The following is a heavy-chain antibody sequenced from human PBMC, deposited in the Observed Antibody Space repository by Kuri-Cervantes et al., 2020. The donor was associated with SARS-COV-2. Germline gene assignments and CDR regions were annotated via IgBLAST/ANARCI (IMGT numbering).Heavy chain of an antibody. CDR3: ARETCSSTSCYYFDY. Sequence: GESLKISCAASGFTFSSYAMHWVRQAPGKGLEWGGRTRNKANSYTTEYAASVKGRFTISRDDSKNSLYLQMNSLKTEDTAVYYCARETCSSTSCYYFDYWGQGTLVTVSS. V-gene: IGHV3-72*01. CDR2: TRNKANSYTT. J-gene: IGHJ4*02. D-gene: IGHD2-2*01. CDR1: GFTFSSYA.